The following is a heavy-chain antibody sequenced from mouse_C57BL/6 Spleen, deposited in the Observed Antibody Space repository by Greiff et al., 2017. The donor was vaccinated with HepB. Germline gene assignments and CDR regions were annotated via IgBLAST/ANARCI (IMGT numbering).Heavy chain of an antibody. D-gene: IGHD2-3*01. CDR1: GFTFSSYA. CDR3: ARGGDGYYFDY. CDR2: ISDGGSYT. J-gene: IGHJ2*01. Sequence: EVNVVESGGGLVKPGGSLKLSCAASGFTFSSYAMSWVRQTPEKRLEWVATISDGGSYTYYPDNVKGRFTISRDNAKNNLYLQMSHLKSEDTAMYYCARGGDGYYFDYWGQGTTLTVSS. V-gene: IGHV5-4*03.